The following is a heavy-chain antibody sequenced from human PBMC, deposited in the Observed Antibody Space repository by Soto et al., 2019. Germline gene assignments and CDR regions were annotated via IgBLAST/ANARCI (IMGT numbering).Heavy chain of an antibody. CDR2: IIPVLGAP. J-gene: IGHJ4*02. Sequence: QVQLVQSGTEVKKPGSSVKVSCKTSGGTFSSFPIAWVRQAPGQGLEWVGGIIPVLGAPSYAQTFQGRVTITADESTSAAYLELSNLRSDDTAVYFCARDRHYENHTFYYLKYYFDYWGQGTLVTVSS. V-gene: IGHV1-69*01. D-gene: IGHD3-22*01. CDR3: ARDRHYENHTFYYLKYYFDY. CDR1: GGTFSSFP.